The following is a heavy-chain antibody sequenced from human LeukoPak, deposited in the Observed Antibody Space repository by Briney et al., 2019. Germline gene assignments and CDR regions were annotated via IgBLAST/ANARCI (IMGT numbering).Heavy chain of an antibody. V-gene: IGHV3-23*01. Sequence: GGSLRLSCAASGFTSSNSAMSWVRQAPGKGLEWVSAISGSGGSTYYADSVKGRFTISRDNSKNTLYLQMNSLRAEDTAVYYCANHRRQQLVPWYFDYWGQGTLVTVSS. J-gene: IGHJ4*02. CDR1: GFTSSNSA. D-gene: IGHD6-13*01. CDR3: ANHRRQQLVPWYFDY. CDR2: ISGSGGST.